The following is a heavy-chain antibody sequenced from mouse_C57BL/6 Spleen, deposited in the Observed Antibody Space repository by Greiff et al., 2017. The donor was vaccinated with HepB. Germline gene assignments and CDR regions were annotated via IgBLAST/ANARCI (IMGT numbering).Heavy chain of an antibody. Sequence: VQVVESGPGLVAPSQSLSITCTVSGFSLTSYGVDWVRQSPGKGLEWLGVIWGVGSTNYNSALKSRLSISKDNSKSQVFLKMNSLQTDDTAMYYCARTAQATDAMDYWGQGTSVTVSS. D-gene: IGHD3-2*02. J-gene: IGHJ4*01. CDR2: IWGVGST. CDR3: ARTAQATDAMDY. V-gene: IGHV2-6*01. CDR1: GFSLTSYG.